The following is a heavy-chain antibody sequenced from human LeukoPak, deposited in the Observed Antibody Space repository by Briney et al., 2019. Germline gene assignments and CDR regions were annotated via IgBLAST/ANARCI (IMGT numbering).Heavy chain of an antibody. CDR2: ISAYNGNT. J-gene: IGHJ4*02. CDR3: ARVGDILTGYPYYFDY. Sequence: ASVKVSCKASGYTFTSYGISWVRQAPGQGLEWMGWISAYNGNTNYAQKLQGRVTMTTDTSTSTAYMELRSLRSDDTAVYHCARVGDILTGYPYYFDYWGQGTLVTVSS. D-gene: IGHD3-9*01. CDR1: GYTFTSYG. V-gene: IGHV1-18*01.